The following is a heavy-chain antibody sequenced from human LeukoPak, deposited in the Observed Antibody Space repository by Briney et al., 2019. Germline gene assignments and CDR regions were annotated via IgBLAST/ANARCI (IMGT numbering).Heavy chain of an antibody. J-gene: IGHJ4*02. Sequence: PGGSLRLSCAASGFTFFSYTMNWVRQAPGKGLEWVSSISSSSSYIYYADSVKGRFTISRDNAKNSLYLQMNSLRTEDTAVYYCARHFCSSTSCSNWGQGTLVTVSS. CDR2: ISSSSSYI. CDR3: ARHFCSSTSCSN. V-gene: IGHV3-21*01. D-gene: IGHD2-2*01. CDR1: GFTFFSYT.